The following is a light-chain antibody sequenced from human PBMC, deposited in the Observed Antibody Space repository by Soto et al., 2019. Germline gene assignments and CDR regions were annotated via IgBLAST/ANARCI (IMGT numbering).Light chain of an antibody. Sequence: EIVMTQSPATLSVSPGERATLSCRASQSVSSNLAWYQQKPGQAPRLLIYGASTRATGIPARFSGSGSGTEFTLTISSLQSEDFAVYYCPQYNLWPPITFGQGTRLEI. CDR2: GAS. CDR1: QSVSSN. V-gene: IGKV3D-15*01. J-gene: IGKJ5*01. CDR3: PQYNLWPPIT.